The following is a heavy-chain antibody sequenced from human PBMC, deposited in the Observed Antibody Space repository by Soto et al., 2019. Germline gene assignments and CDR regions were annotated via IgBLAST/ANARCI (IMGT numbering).Heavy chain of an antibody. CDR2: ISYDGSNK. D-gene: IGHD2-2*01. Sequence: GGSLRLSCAASGFTFSSYGMHWVRQAPGKGLEWVAVISYDGSNKYYADSVKGRFTISRDNSKNTLYLQMNSLRAEDTAVYYCAKGLGYCSSTSCYEVYWGQGTLVTVSS. V-gene: IGHV3-30*18. CDR1: GFTFSSYG. CDR3: AKGLGYCSSTSCYEVY. J-gene: IGHJ4*02.